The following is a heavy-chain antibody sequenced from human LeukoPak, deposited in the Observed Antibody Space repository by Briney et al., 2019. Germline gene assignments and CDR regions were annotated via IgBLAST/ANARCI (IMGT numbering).Heavy chain of an antibody. J-gene: IGHJ4*02. Sequence: SETLSLTCTVSGGSINSYYWSWTRQPAGKGLEWIGRIYSSGSTNYNPSLKSRVSMSVDTSKNQFSLKLTSVTAADTAVYYCARGGKATVVTMWRQGILVTVSS. D-gene: IGHD4-23*01. CDR2: IYSSGST. CDR1: GGSINSYY. CDR3: ARGGKATVVTM. V-gene: IGHV4-4*07.